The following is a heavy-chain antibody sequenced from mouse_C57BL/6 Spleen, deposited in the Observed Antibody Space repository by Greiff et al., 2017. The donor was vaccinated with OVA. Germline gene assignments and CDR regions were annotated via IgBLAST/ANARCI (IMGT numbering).Heavy chain of an antibody. Sequence: QVTLKVSGPGILQPSQTLSLTCSFSGFSLSTCGMGVGWIRQPSGKGLEWLAHIWWDDDKYYNPALKSRLTISKDTSKNQVFLKLANVDTADTASYYFARPQYYGSIWYFDVWGTGTTVTVSS. CDR3: ARPQYYGSIWYFDV. CDR1: GFSLSTCGMG. D-gene: IGHD1-1*01. CDR2: IWWDDDK. J-gene: IGHJ1*03. V-gene: IGHV8-8*01.